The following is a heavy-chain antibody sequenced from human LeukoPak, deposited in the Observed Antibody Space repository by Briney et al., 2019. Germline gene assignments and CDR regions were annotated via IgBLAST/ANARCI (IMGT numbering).Heavy chain of an antibody. CDR2: IKQDGSEK. J-gene: IGHJ6*03. V-gene: IGHV3-7*03. Sequence: GGSLRLSCAASGFTFSSYWMSWVRQAPGKGLEWVANIKQDGSEKYYVDSVKGRFTISRDNAKNSLYLQMNSLRAEDTALYYCAKEKSYYYYMDVWGKGTTVTISS. CDR3: AKEKSYYYYMDV. CDR1: GFTFSSYW.